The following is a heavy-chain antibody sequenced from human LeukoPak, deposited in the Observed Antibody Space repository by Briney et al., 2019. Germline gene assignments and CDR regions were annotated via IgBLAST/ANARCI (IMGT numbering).Heavy chain of an antibody. J-gene: IGHJ5*02. CDR1: GYTFTSYG. Sequence: ASVKVSCEASGYTFTSYGISWVRQAPGQGLEWMGWISAYNGNTNYAQKLQGRVTMTTDTSTSTAYMELRSLRSDDTAVYYCARDQDGSGSYSGRGPWGQGTLVTVSS. V-gene: IGHV1-18*01. CDR2: ISAYNGNT. CDR3: ARDQDGSGSYSGRGP. D-gene: IGHD3-10*01.